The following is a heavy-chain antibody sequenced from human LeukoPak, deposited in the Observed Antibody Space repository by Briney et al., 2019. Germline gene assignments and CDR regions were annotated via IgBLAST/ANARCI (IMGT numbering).Heavy chain of an antibody. CDR1: GGTFSSYA. CDR2: IIPIFGTA. Sequence: GASVKVSCKASGGTFSSYAISWVRQAPGQGLEWMGGIIPIFGTANYAQKFQGRVTITADESTSTAYMELSSLRSEDTAVYYCARDHGSTHPFDYWGQGTLVTVSS. CDR3: ARDHGSTHPFDY. J-gene: IGHJ4*02. D-gene: IGHD2/OR15-2a*01. V-gene: IGHV1-69*13.